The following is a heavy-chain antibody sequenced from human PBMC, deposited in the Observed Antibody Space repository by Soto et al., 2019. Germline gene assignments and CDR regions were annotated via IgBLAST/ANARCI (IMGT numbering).Heavy chain of an antibody. CDR2: IKSKTDGGTT. CDR1: GFTFSNAW. Sequence: PGGSLRLSCAASGFTFSNAWMNWVRQAPGKGPEWVGRIKSKTDGGTTDYAAPVKGRFTISRDDSKNTLYLQMNSLKTEDTAVYYCTTVVGGSYPYYYYYYGMDVWGQGTTVTVSS. J-gene: IGHJ6*02. CDR3: TTVVGGSYPYYYYYYGMDV. D-gene: IGHD1-26*01. V-gene: IGHV3-15*07.